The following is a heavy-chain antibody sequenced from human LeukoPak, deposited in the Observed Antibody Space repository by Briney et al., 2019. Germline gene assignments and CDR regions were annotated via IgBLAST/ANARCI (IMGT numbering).Heavy chain of an antibody. J-gene: IGHJ4*02. CDR2: IRSKTDGGTT. V-gene: IGHV3-15*01. CDR3: TTDYYCSTTSCYVD. CDR1: GFTFSNAW. D-gene: IGHD2-2*01. Sequence: PGGSLRLSCAASGFTFSNAWMSWVRQAPGKGLEWVGRIRSKTDGGTTDYPAPVKGRFIISRDDSRNTLYLQMNSLKTEDTAMYYCTTDYYCSTTSCYVDWGQGTVVTVSS.